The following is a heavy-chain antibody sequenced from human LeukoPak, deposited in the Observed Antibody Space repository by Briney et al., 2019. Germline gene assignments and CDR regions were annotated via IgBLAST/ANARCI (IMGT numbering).Heavy chain of an antibody. CDR3: AKDFSVYYYDSRVLDY. D-gene: IGHD3-22*01. CDR2: IRYDGSNK. Sequence: GGSLRLSCATSGFTFSSYGMHWVRQAPGKGLEWVAFIRYDGSNKYYSDSVKGRFTISRDNSKNTLYLQMNSLRAEDTAVYYCAKDFSVYYYDSRVLDYWGQGTLVTVSS. J-gene: IGHJ4*02. CDR1: GFTFSSYG. V-gene: IGHV3-30*02.